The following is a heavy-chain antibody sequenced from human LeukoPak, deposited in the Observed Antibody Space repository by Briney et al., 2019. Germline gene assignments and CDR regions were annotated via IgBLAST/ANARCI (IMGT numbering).Heavy chain of an antibody. D-gene: IGHD6-13*01. J-gene: IGHJ4*02. CDR1: GFTFSSYA. V-gene: IGHV3-23*01. CDR2: ISGSGGST. Sequence: GGSLRLSCAASGFTFSSYAMSWVRQAPGKGLEWVSAISGSGGSTNYAPSVKGRFTISRDNAKNSLYLQMNSLRAEDTAVYYCARIGAGSSRDYWGQGTLVTVSS. CDR3: ARIGAGSSRDY.